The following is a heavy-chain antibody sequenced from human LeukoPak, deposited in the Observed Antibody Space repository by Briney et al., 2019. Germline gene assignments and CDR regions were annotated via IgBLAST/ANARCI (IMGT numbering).Heavy chain of an antibody. J-gene: IGHJ4*02. D-gene: IGHD2-21*02. Sequence: GASVKVSCKASGYTFTSYDINWVRQATGQGLEWMGWMNPNSGNTGYAQKFQGRVTMARNTSISTAYMELSSLRSEDTAVYYCARGSAPHCGGDCYSEGDFDYWGQGTLVTVSS. CDR1: GYTFTSYD. CDR2: MNPNSGNT. V-gene: IGHV1-8*01. CDR3: ARGSAPHCGGDCYSEGDFDY.